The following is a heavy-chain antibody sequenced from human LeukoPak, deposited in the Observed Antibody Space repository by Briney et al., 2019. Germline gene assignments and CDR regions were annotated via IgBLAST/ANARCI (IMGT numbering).Heavy chain of an antibody. Sequence: KSSETLSLTCTVSGYSISSGYYWGWIRQPPGKGLEWIGSIYYSGSTYYNPSLKSRVTISVDTSKNQFSLKLSSVTAADTAVYYCARGIDGYNPLDYWGQGTLVTVSS. CDR2: IYYSGST. V-gene: IGHV4-38-2*02. D-gene: IGHD5-24*01. J-gene: IGHJ4*02. CDR3: ARGIDGYNPLDY. CDR1: GYSISSGYY.